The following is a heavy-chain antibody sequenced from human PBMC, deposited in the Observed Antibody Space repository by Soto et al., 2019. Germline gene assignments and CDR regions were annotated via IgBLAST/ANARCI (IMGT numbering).Heavy chain of an antibody. J-gene: IGHJ3*02. CDR2: INPNSVGT. CDR1: GYTFTGHY. CDR3: AREPMVRAAHGFDI. V-gene: IGHV1-2*02. Sequence: GASVKVSCKASGYTFTGHYMHWVRQAPGQGLEWMGWINPNSVGTNYAQKFQGRVIMTRDTSISTAYMELSRLRFDDTAVYYCAREPMVRAAHGFDIWGQGTMVTVSS. D-gene: IGHD3-10*01.